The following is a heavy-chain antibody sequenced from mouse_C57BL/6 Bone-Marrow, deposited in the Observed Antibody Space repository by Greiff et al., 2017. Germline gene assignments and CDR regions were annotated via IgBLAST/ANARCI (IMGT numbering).Heavy chain of an antibody. CDR3: ARSSTFFYYFDY. D-gene: IGHD5-1*01. CDR1: GYTFTTYP. Sequence: QVQLQQPGAELVKPGASVKMSCKASGYTFTTYPIEWMKQNHGKSLEWIGNFHPYNNDTKYNEKFKGKATLTVEKSSNTVYLELSRLTYDDSADYYCARSSTFFYYFDYWGQGTTLTVSS. J-gene: IGHJ2*01. V-gene: IGHV1-47*01. CDR2: FHPYNNDT.